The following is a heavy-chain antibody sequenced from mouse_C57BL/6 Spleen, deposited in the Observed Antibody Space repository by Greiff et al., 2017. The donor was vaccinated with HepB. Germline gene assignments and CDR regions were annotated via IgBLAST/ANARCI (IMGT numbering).Heavy chain of an antibody. CDR1: GYTFTDYY. J-gene: IGHJ4*01. V-gene: IGHV1-26*01. D-gene: IGHD3-2*02. Sequence: EVQLQQSGPELVKPGASVKISCKASGYTFTDYYMNWVKQSHGKSLEWIGDINPNNGGTSYNQKFTGKATLTVDTSSSTAYMELRSLTSEDSAVYYCARSRLLYYAMDYWGQGTSVTVSS. CDR2: INPNNGGT. CDR3: ARSRLLYYAMDY.